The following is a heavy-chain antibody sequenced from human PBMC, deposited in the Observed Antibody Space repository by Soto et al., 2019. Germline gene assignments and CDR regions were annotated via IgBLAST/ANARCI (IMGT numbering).Heavy chain of an antibody. V-gene: IGHV4-39*01. J-gene: IGHJ4*02. CDR3: ARHSSGSQHPGVDF. Sequence: QLQLQESGPGLVKPSETLSLTCTVSGGCISSSNYYWGWVRQPPGKGLEWIGSTDYGGHTHYNPSLKSRVTVPIDTSRRQLSLNLRSVTAADTAIYFCARHSSGSQHPGVDFWGQGTLVTVSS. D-gene: IGHD1-26*01. CDR2: TDYGGHT. CDR1: GGCISSSNYY.